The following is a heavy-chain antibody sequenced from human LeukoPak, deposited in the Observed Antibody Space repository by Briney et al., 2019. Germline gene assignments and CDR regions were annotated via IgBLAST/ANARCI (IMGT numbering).Heavy chain of an antibody. J-gene: IGHJ4*02. CDR3: ARGGWLQLTVLDY. D-gene: IGHD5-24*01. CDR2: IIPIFGTA. Sequence: SVKVSCKASGYTFSGYYMHWVRQAPGQGLEWMGGIIPIFGTANYAQKFQGRVTITADESTSTAYMELSSLRSEDTAVYYCARGGWLQLTVLDYWGQGTLVTVSS. CDR1: GYTFSGYY. V-gene: IGHV1-69*13.